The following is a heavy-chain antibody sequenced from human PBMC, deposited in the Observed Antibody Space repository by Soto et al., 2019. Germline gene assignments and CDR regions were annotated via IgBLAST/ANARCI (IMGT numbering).Heavy chain of an antibody. CDR1: GFTFTRHS. D-gene: IGHD2-21*02. CDR3: ARGSGTDTGDALDI. J-gene: IGHJ3*02. CDR2: ISGTGTFI. V-gene: IGHV3-21*06. Sequence: EVQLVESGGGLVKPGGSLRISCAASGFTFTRHSMNWVRQAPGKGLEWVSCISGTGTFIYYSDSVKGRFTISGDDAKTTLYLQMNSLTAEDTAVYYCARGSGTDTGDALDIWGPGTMVTVS.